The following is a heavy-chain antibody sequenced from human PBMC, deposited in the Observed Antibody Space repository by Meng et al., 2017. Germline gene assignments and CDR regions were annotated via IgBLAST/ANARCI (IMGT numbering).Heavy chain of an antibody. J-gene: IGHJ4*02. V-gene: IGHV1-18*01. CDR3: ARDPRITGTTLPDY. Sequence: QFQRCRSGAEVTKPGAPVKVSCKAPGYTFTSYGISWVRQAPGQGLEWMGWISAYNGNTNYAQKLQGRVTMTTDTSTSTAYMELRSLRSDDTAVYYCARDPRITGTTLPDYWGQGTLVTVSS. D-gene: IGHD1-7*01. CDR1: GYTFTSYG. CDR2: ISAYNGNT.